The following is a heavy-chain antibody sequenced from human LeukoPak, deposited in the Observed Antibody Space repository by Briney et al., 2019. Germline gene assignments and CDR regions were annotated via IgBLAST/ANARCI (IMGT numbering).Heavy chain of an antibody. CDR3: ARGTTDAY. V-gene: IGHV1-46*01. D-gene: IGHD1-1*01. J-gene: IGHJ4*02. Sequence: GASVKLSCTASGYAFTSYYIDWVRQAPGQGLEWMGVINPSGGSTRYAQKFRGRVTMTGDPSTRTVYMELSSLTSDDTAVYYCARGTTDAYWGQRTPNTVSS. CDR1: GYAFTSYY. CDR2: INPSGGST.